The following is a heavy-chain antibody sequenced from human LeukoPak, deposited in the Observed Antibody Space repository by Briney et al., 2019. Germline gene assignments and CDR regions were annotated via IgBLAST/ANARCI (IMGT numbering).Heavy chain of an antibody. Sequence: GGSLRLSCAASGFTFDDYAMHWVRQAPGKGLEWVSGISWNSGDIGYADSVKGRFTISRDNAKNSLYLQMNSLRAEDTAVYYCAELGITMIGGVWGKGTTVTISS. CDR1: GFTFDDYA. D-gene: IGHD3-10*02. CDR3: AELGITMIGGV. J-gene: IGHJ6*04. CDR2: ISWNSGDI. V-gene: IGHV3-9*01.